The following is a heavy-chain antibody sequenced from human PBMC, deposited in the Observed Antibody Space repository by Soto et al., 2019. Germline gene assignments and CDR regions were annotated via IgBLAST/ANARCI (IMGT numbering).Heavy chain of an antibody. CDR3: ARWGSIAARGAPYGMDV. CDR2: IYYSGST. D-gene: IGHD6-6*01. J-gene: IGHJ6*02. Sequence: SETLSLTCTVSGGSISSGGYYWSWIRQHPGKGLEWIGYIYYSGSTYYNPSLKSRVTISVDTSKNQFSLKLSSVTAADTAVYYCARWGSIAARGAPYGMDVWGQGTTVTVSS. CDR1: GGSISSGGYY. V-gene: IGHV4-31*03.